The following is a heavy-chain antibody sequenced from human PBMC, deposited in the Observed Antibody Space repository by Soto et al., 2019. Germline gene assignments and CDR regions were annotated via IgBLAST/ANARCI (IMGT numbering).Heavy chain of an antibody. D-gene: IGHD1-26*01. CDR3: AKDAHRSIDF. CDR1: GFTFGDDA. CDR2: INENSGSL. J-gene: IGHJ4*02. V-gene: IGHV3-9*01. Sequence: EVQLVESGGNLVQPGRSLRLSCAASGFTFGDDAMHSVRQAPGKGLAWISSINENSGSLAYADSVKGRFTISRENTKNSLYLQMMSLIIEETAVYYCAKDAHRSIDFWGQGTLVTVSS.